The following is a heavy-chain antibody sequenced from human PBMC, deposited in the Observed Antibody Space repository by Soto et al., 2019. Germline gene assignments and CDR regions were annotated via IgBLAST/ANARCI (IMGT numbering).Heavy chain of an antibody. Sequence: VQLQGSGPGLVKPSQTLSLTCTVSGASVNTGDYYWSYIRQSPGKGLEWLGYTFYSGDTYYNPSLKSRATISLTTSRNQISLTLTSVTDADTAVYFCVGTGTTDDFWGQGTLVTVSS. CDR1: GASVNTGDYY. J-gene: IGHJ1*01. CDR2: TFYSGDT. CDR3: VGTGTTDDF. D-gene: IGHD1-7*01. V-gene: IGHV4-30-4*01.